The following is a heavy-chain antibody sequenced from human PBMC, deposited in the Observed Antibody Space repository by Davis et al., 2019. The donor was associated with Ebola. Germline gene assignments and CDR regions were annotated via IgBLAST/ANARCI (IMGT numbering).Heavy chain of an antibody. CDR1: GGTFSSYA. D-gene: IGHD3-10*01. J-gene: IGHJ4*02. CDR2: IIPILGIA. Sequence: SVKVSCKASGGTFSSYAISWVRQAPGQGLEWMGRIIPILGIANYAQKFQGRVTITADKSTSTAYMELRSLRSDDTAVYYCARGLLWFGELPSYYFDYWGQGTLVTVSS. V-gene: IGHV1-69*04. CDR3: ARGLLWFGELPSYYFDY.